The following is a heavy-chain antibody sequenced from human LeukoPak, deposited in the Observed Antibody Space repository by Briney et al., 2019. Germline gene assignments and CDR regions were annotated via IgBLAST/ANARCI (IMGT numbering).Heavy chain of an antibody. CDR3: ARTNDAFDI. D-gene: IGHD2-8*01. CDR1: GFTVSNNY. J-gene: IGHJ3*02. V-gene: IGHV3-53*01. CDR2: VYGGGST. Sequence: GGSLRLSCAASGFTVSNNYMSWVPQAPGKGLEWVSVVYGGGSTYYADSVKGRFTISRDNSKNTLYLQMNSLRAEDTAVYFCARTNDAFDIWGQGTMVTVSS.